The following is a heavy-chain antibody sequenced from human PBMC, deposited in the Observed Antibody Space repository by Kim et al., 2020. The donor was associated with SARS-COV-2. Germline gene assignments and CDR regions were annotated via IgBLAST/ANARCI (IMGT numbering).Heavy chain of an antibody. CDR3: ARGAYYDSSGYISPEYFQH. V-gene: IGHV1-69*04. CDR1: GGTFSSYA. Sequence: SVKVSCKASGGTFSSYAISWVRQAPGQGLEWMGRIIPILGIANYAQKFQGRVTITADKSTSTAYMELSSLRSEDTAVYYCARGAYYDSSGYISPEYFQHWGQGTLVTVSS. J-gene: IGHJ1*01. D-gene: IGHD3-22*01. CDR2: IIPILGIA.